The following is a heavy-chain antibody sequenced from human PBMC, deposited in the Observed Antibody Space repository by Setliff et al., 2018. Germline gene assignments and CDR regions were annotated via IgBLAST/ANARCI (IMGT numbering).Heavy chain of an antibody. Sequence: GASVKVSCKASGYTFTRNGINWVRQAPGQGLEWMGWISVYNGNTHYAQKFQGRVTMTTDTSTTTAYMDLRSLRSDDTAVYYCAGSVDYYDRSGYPYAMDVWGQGTKVTVSS. J-gene: IGHJ6*02. D-gene: IGHD3-22*01. CDR2: ISVYNGNT. CDR1: GYTFTRNG. V-gene: IGHV1-18*01. CDR3: AGSVDYYDRSGYPYAMDV.